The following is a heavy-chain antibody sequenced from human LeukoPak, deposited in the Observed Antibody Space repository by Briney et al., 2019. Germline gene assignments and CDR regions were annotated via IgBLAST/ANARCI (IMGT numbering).Heavy chain of an antibody. V-gene: IGHV1-46*01. CDR2: INPSGGST. J-gene: IGHJ4*02. CDR3: ARMGLKFRFDY. CDR1: GYTFTGYY. Sequence: GASVKVSCKASGYTFTGYYMHWVRQAPGQGLEWMGIINPSGGSTSYAQKFQGRVTMTRDTSTSTVYMELSSLRSEDTAVYYCARMGLKFRFDYWGQGTLVTVSS.